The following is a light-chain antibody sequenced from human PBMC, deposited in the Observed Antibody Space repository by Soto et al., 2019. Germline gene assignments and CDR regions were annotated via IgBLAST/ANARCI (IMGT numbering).Light chain of an antibody. J-gene: IGKJ5*01. V-gene: IGKV3-15*01. CDR2: GAS. CDR3: DKDSNCLIT. CDR1: QTLSGY. Sequence: ERVMTPAPATLSVYPGERATLSCRASQTLSGYLAWYQQKPGQAPRLLIYGASTRATGISARFTGSGSGTEFTLTISCLLYEDVAVCYCDKDSNCLIT.